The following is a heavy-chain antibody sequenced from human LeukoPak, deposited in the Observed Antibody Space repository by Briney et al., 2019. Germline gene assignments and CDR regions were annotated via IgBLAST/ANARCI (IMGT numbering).Heavy chain of an antibody. CDR1: GFTFSSYD. V-gene: IGHV3-30*02. J-gene: IGHJ4*02. Sequence: GGSLRLSCAASGFTFSSYDMHWVRQAPGKGLEWVAFIGYGGSNKYYADAMKRRHTISRDNYKKTLYLQMNSLRAEDTAVYYCEKWAIVATIFYYFDYWGQGTLVTVSS. D-gene: IGHD5-12*01. CDR2: IGYGGSNK. CDR3: EKWAIVATIFYYFDY.